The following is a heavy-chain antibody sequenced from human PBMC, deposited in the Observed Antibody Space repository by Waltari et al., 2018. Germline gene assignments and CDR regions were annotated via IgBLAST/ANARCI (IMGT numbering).Heavy chain of an antibody. CDR2: INHSGST. V-gene: IGHV4-34*01. J-gene: IGHJ2*01. Sequence: LTCAVYGGSFSGYYWSWIRQPPGKGLEWIGEINHSGSTNYNPSLKSRVTISGDTSKNQFSLKLSSVAAADTAVYYCARGRHRYCSGGSCPHWYFDLWGRGTLVTVSS. D-gene: IGHD2-15*01. CDR1: GGSFSGYY. CDR3: ARGRHRYCSGGSCPHWYFDL.